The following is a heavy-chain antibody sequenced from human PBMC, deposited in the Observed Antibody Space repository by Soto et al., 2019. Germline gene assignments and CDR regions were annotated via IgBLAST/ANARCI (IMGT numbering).Heavy chain of an antibody. CDR3: ARGRRRGSCCGGDCYYFDV. J-gene: IGHJ4*02. V-gene: IGHV2-5*02. D-gene: IGHD2-21*01. CDR1: GFSFSDGAVG. CDR2: YYWDEDE. Sequence: QITLKESGPTLVKPTQTLKLTCTFSGFSFSDGAVGVGWFRQSPGKAPEWLAIYYWDEDEWHSPSVRTRLSISYEAARSQVVLSMVDMDPQDTATYFCARGRRRGSCCGGDCYYFDVWGQGLQVAAS.